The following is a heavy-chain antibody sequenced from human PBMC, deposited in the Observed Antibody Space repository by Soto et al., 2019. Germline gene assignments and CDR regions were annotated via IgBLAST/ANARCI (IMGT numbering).Heavy chain of an antibody. Sequence: SETLSLTCTVSGGSISSGDYYWSWIRQPPGKGLEWIGYIYYSGSTYYNPSLKSRVTISVDTSKNQFSLKLSSVTAADTAVYFSSHYSSSGRFDSWGKGTRVTGPS. CDR3: SHYSSSGRFDS. V-gene: IGHV4-30-4*08. D-gene: IGHD3-22*01. CDR2: IYYSGST. J-gene: IGHJ4*02. CDR1: GGSISSGDYY.